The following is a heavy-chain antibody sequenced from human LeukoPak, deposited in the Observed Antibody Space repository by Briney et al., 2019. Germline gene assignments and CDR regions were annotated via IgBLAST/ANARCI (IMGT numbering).Heavy chain of an antibody. D-gene: IGHD7-27*01. V-gene: IGHV3-74*01. CDR2: INTDGSST. Sequence: PGRSLRLSCEASGFTFSSHWMHWVRQAPGKGLVWVSRINTDGSSTSYADSVRGRFTISRDNAKNTMYLQMNSLGAEDTAVYYCARDLSWGAADYWGQGTLVTVSS. J-gene: IGHJ4*02. CDR1: GFTFSSHW. CDR3: ARDLSWGAADY.